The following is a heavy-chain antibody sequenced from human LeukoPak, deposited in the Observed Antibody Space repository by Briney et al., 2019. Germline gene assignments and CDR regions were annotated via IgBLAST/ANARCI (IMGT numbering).Heavy chain of an antibody. CDR3: ARGPRAYYYYMDV. CDR1: GDTFINYA. Sequence: SVKVSCKASGDTFINYAISWVRQAPGQGLEWMGGIIPIFGSANYAQKFQGRVTITTDESTSTAYMELSSLRSEDTAVYCCARGPRAYYYYMDVWGKGTTVTVSS. V-gene: IGHV1-69*05. J-gene: IGHJ6*03. CDR2: IIPIFGSA.